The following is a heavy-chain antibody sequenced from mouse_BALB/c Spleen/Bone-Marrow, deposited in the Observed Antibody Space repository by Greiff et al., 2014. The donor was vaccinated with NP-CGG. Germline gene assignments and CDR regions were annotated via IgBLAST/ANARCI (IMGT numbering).Heavy chain of an antibody. D-gene: IGHD2-4*01. V-gene: IGHV1S29*02. Sequence: EVQLQQSGPELVKPGASVKISCKASGYTFTDYNMHWVKQSHGKSLEWIGYIYPYNGGTGYNQKFKTKATLTVDNSSSTAYMKLRSLTSEDSAVYYCARKDYDSFFDYWGQGTTLTVSS. CDR3: ARKDYDSFFDY. CDR1: GYTFTDYN. CDR2: IYPYNGGT. J-gene: IGHJ2*01.